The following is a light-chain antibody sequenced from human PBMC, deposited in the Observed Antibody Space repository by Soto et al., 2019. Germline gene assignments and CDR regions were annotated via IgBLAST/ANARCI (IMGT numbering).Light chain of an antibody. Sequence: IVLTPSPGTLSLSPGDRATLSCRASQRVSARYLAWYHQKPGQAPRLLIFGASDRATGIPDRFSGIGSGTDFTLTIDRLEPEDFAMYYCQQYSDSPPTFGQGTKVDIK. J-gene: IGKJ1*01. CDR1: QRVSARY. V-gene: IGKV3-20*01. CDR3: QQYSDSPPT. CDR2: GAS.